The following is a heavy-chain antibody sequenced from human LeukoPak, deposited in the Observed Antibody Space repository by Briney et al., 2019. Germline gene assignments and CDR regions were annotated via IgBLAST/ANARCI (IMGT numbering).Heavy chain of an antibody. CDR3: ARDVSGSDYAGGEAFDI. D-gene: IGHD5-12*01. J-gene: IGHJ3*02. V-gene: IGHV4-59*01. Sequence: SETLSLTCTVSGGSISYYYWNWIRQPPGKGLEWIGLVFSTGDTDYNPSLKSRVAISVDTSKNQVSLKLNSVTAADTAVYYCARDVSGSDYAGGEAFDIWGQGTMVTVSS. CDR2: VFSTGDT. CDR1: GGSISYYY.